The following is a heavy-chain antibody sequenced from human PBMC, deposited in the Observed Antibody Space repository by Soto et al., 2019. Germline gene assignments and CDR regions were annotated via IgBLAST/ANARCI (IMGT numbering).Heavy chain of an antibody. Sequence: XASLSLTCTVSRGCISSSGYYWGCNRQPPGKGLEWIGSVSYSGSSYYSQSLKSRVTISVETSKNQYSLKLSSVSTADTAVYYCASEVLLMLPGLARESRYYFDLCGQPIQVIVTS. CDR3: ASEVLLMLPGLARESRYYFDL. CDR1: RGCISSSGYY. V-gene: IGHV4-39*01. D-gene: IGHD2-8*01. CDR2: VSYSGSS. J-gene: IGHJ4*02.